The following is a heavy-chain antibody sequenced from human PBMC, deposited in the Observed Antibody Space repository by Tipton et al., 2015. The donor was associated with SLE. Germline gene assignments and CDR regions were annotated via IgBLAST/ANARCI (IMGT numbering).Heavy chain of an antibody. J-gene: IGHJ6*03. CDR3: AREGIMITFGGGDYYMDV. CDR1: GFTFSSYW. D-gene: IGHD3-16*01. Sequence: SLRLSCAASGFTFSSYWMSWVRQAPGKGLEWVASIKRDGSEKYYVDSVKGRFTISRDNAKNSLYLQMNSLRAEDTAVYYCAREGIMITFGGGDYYMDVWGKGTTVTVSS. CDR2: IKRDGSEK. V-gene: IGHV3-7*01.